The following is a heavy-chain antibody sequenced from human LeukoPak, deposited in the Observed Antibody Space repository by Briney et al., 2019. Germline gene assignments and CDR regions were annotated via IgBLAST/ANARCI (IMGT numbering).Heavy chain of an antibody. CDR3: AGGYSSDWYFNC. Sequence: SETLSLTCNVSGASISTHYWSWIRQSPREGLEWIGYADYTGSTKYNTPPTSRVTMSLATYTNQRTLKLDSVTAADTAVYYCAGGYSSDWYFNCWGQGTLVTVSS. CDR1: GASISTHY. CDR2: ADYTGST. J-gene: IGHJ4*02. D-gene: IGHD6-19*01. V-gene: IGHV4-59*11.